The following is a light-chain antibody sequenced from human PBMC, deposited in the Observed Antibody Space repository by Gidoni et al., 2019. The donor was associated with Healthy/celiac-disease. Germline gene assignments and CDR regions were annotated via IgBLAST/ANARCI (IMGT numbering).Light chain of an antibody. CDR1: QGISSY. CDR2: AAS. V-gene: IGKV1-9*01. Sequence: DIQLTHSPSFLSASVGDRVIITCRASQGISSYLAWYQQKPGKAPKLLIYAASTLQSGVPSRFSGSGSGTEFTLTISSLQPEDFATYYCQQLNSYPPFGQGTKLEIK. J-gene: IGKJ2*01. CDR3: QQLNSYPP.